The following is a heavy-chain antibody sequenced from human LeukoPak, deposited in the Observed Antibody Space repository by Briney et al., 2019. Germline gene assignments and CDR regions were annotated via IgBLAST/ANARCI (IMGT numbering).Heavy chain of an antibody. V-gene: IGHV4-59*01. J-gene: IGHJ4*02. CDR2: IYYSGST. CDR1: GGSISSYY. CDR3: ARAGPTSHYFDY. Sequence: SETLSLTCTVSGGSISSYYWSWIRQPPGKGLEWIGYIYYSGSTNYNPSLKSRVTISVDTSKNQFSLKLSSVTAADTAVYYCARAGPTSHYFDYWGQGTLVTVSS.